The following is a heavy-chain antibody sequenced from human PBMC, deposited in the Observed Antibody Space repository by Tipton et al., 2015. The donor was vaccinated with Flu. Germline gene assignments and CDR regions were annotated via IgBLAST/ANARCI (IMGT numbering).Heavy chain of an antibody. CDR1: GYSIRSAYY. D-gene: IGHD3-10*02. V-gene: IGHV4-38-2*01. CDR3: ARHTGDSVRGVIDY. J-gene: IGHJ4*02. Sequence: TLSLTCSVSGYSIRSAYYWGWVRRPPGKGLEWIGTIYHSGTTYYNPSHKSRLTISVDTSKNQFSLRLSSVTAADTAVYYCARHTGDSVRGVIDYWGQGTLVTLSS. CDR2: IYHSGTT.